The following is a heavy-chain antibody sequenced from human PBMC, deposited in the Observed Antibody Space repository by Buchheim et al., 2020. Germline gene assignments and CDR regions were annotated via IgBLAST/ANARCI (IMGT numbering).Heavy chain of an antibody. J-gene: IGHJ6*02. Sequence: QVQLVESGGGVVQPGRSLRLSCAASGFTFSSYGMHWVRQAPGKGLEWVAVISYDGSNKYYADSVKGRFTISRDHSKNTLYLQMNSLRAEDTAVYYCAKDLGDFWSGYPRYYYYGMDVWGQGTT. V-gene: IGHV3-30*18. CDR1: GFTFSSYG. CDR3: AKDLGDFWSGYPRYYYYGMDV. D-gene: IGHD3-3*01. CDR2: ISYDGSNK.